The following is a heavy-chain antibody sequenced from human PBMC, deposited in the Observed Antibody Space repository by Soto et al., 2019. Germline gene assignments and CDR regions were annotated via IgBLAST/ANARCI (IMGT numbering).Heavy chain of an antibody. J-gene: IGHJ6*03. D-gene: IGHD6-13*01. V-gene: IGHV1-18*01. Sequence: ASVKVSCKASGYTFTSYGISWVRQAPGQGLEWMGWISAYNGNTNYAQKLQGRVTMTTDTSTSTAYMELRSLRSDDTAVYYCARGSRAYSSSWYVTYYYYMDVWGKGTTVTVSS. CDR2: ISAYNGNT. CDR1: GYTFTSYG. CDR3: ARGSRAYSSSWYVTYYYYMDV.